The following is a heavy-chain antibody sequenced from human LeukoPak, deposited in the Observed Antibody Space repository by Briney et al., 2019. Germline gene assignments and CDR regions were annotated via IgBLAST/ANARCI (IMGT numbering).Heavy chain of an antibody. V-gene: IGHV4-59*01. CDR2: IDYSGST. Sequence: SETLSLTCTVSGGSISSYSWSWLRQPPGKGLXWMGYIDYSGSTNYNPSLKSRVTISVDTSKDQFSLKLSSVTAADTAVYYCARDSQVVDGFDIWGQGTMVTVSS. CDR3: ARDSQVVDGFDI. J-gene: IGHJ3*02. D-gene: IGHD2-21*01. CDR1: GGSISSYS.